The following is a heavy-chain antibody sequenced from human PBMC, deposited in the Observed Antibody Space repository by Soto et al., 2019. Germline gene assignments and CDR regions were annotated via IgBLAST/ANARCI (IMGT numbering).Heavy chain of an antibody. J-gene: IGHJ4*02. CDR3: AKSIGQWLVGYFDY. V-gene: IGHV3-23*01. D-gene: IGHD6-19*01. CDR1: GFTFSSYA. Sequence: GGSLRLSCAASGFTFSSYAMSWVRQAPGKGLEWVSAISGSGGSTYYADSVKGRFTISRDNPKNTLYLQMNSLRAEDTAVYYCAKSIGQWLVGYFDYWGQGTLVTVSS. CDR2: ISGSGGST.